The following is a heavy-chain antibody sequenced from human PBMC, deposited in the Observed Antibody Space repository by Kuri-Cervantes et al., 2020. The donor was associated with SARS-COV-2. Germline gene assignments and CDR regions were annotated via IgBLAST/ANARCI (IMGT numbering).Heavy chain of an antibody. V-gene: IGHV4-61*01. CDR2: IYYSGST. D-gene: IGHD3-9*01. CDR3: ARAGERVTGLLDHLDS. CDR1: GGSISSSSYY. Sequence: SETLSLTCTVSGGSISSSSYYWSWIRQPPGKGLEWIGHIYYSGSTNYNPSLKSRVTISIDTSKNQFSLKLSSVTPADTAVYYCARAGERVTGLLDHLDSWGQGTMVTVSS. J-gene: IGHJ4*02.